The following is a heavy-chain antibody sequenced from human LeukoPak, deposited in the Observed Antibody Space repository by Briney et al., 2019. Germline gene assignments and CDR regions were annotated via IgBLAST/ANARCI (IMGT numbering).Heavy chain of an antibody. Sequence: SETLSLTCTVSGGSISSNSFYWGWIRQPPGKGLEWIGCICCSGSTYYNPSLKSRVTISVDTSKNQLSLKLSSVTVADTAVYYCARNRYYYGSGNYGVPNWFDPGGQGTLVTVST. D-gene: IGHD3-10*01. CDR1: GGSISSNSFY. CDR2: ICCSGST. V-gene: IGHV4-39*01. CDR3: ARNRYYYGSGNYGVPNWFDP. J-gene: IGHJ5*02.